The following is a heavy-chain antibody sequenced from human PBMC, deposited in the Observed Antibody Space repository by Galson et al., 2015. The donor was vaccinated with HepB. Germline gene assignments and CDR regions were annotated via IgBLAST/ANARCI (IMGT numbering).Heavy chain of an antibody. D-gene: IGHD3-16*02. CDR1: GYTFTGYY. J-gene: IGHJ4*02. CDR2: INPNSGGT. Sequence: VSCKASGYTFTGYYMHWVRQAPGQGLEWMGRINPNSGGTNYAQKFQGRVTMTRDTSISTAYMELSRLRSDDTAVYYCAREGYDYIWGSYRQSPIDYWGQGALVTVSS. CDR3: AREGYDYIWGSYRQSPIDY. V-gene: IGHV1-2*06.